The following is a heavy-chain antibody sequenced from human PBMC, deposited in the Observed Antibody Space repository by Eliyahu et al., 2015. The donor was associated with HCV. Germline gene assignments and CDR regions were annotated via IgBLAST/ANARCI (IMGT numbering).Heavy chain of an antibody. V-gene: IGHV3-11*04. CDR3: ARESSSAIYYGLDV. Sequence: QVQLVESGGGLVKPGGSLRLSXAASGFMLKDYYMNWIRQAPGKGLEWISQISNSGSSIEYADFVKGRFTISRDNANNSLFLQMNDVRIEDAAVYYCARESSSAIYYGLDVWGQGTTVTVSS. CDR1: GFMLKDYY. CDR2: ISNSGSSI. J-gene: IGHJ6*02. D-gene: IGHD6-6*01.